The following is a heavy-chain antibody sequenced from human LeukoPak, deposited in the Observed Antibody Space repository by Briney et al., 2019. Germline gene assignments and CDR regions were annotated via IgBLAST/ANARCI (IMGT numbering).Heavy chain of an antibody. J-gene: IGHJ4*02. CDR1: GGSISSYY. CDR2: IYYSGST. D-gene: IGHD3-3*01. V-gene: IGHV4-59*08. Sequence: SETLSLTCTVSGGSISSYYWSWIWQPPGKGLEWIGYIYYSGSTNYNPSLKSRVTISVDTSKNQFSLKLSSVTAADTAVYYCARHDFWSGYSTFHYWGQGGLPSVSS. CDR3: ARHDFWSGYSTFHY.